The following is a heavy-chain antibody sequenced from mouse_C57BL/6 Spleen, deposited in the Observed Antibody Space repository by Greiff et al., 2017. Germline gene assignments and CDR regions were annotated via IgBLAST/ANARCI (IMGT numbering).Heavy chain of an antibody. V-gene: IGHV1-61*01. D-gene: IGHD2-5*01. Sequence: QVQLQQPGAELVRPGSSVKLSCKASGYTFTSYWMDWVKQRPGQGLEWIGNLYPSDSETHYNQKFKDKATLTVDKSSSTAYMQLSSLTSEDSAVYYCARDSNYFDYWGQGTTLTVSS. CDR2: LYPSDSET. CDR3: ARDSNYFDY. J-gene: IGHJ2*01. CDR1: GYTFTSYW.